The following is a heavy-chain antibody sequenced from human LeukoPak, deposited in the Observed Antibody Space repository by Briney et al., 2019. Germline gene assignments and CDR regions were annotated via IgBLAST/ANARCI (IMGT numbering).Heavy chain of an antibody. CDR2: ISSSSSYI. CDR3: ARDYCSSTSCYLNYYYYMDV. V-gene: IGHV3-21*01. Sequence: GGSLRLSCAASGFTFSSYSMNWVRLAPGKGLEWDSSISSSSSYIYYADSVKGRFTISRDNAKNSLYLQMNSLRAEDTAVYYCARDYCSSTSCYLNYYYYMDVWGKGTTVTVSS. CDR1: GFTFSSYS. D-gene: IGHD2-2*01. J-gene: IGHJ6*03.